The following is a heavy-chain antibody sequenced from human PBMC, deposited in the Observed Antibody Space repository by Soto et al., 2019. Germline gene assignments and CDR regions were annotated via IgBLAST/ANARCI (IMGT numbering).Heavy chain of an antibody. CDR2: IKQDGSEK. CDR1: GFTFSSYW. D-gene: IGHD2-2*02. V-gene: IGHV3-7*03. J-gene: IGHJ6*02. Sequence: EVQLVESGGGLVQPGGSLRLSCAASGFTFSSYWMSWVRQAPGKGLEWVANIKQDGSEKYYVDSVKGRFTISRDNAKNSLYLQMNSLRAEDTAVYYCARERRVVPAAITHHYYYYGMDVWGQGTTVTVSS. CDR3: ARERRVVPAAITHHYYYYGMDV.